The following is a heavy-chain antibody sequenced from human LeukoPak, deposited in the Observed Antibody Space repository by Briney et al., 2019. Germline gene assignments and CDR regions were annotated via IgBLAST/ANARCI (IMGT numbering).Heavy chain of an antibody. CDR3: IRSVYCSTTSCFALDV. CDR2: IKSKTDGGTA. V-gene: IGHV3-15*01. J-gene: IGHJ6*04. Sequence: GSLRLSCAASGFTFSNAWMSWVRQAPGKGLEWVGRIKSKTDGGTADYAAPVKGRFTISRDDSKNTLYLQMNSLKTEDTAVYYCIRSVYCSTTSCFALDVWGKGTTVTISS. CDR1: GFTFSNAW. D-gene: IGHD2-2*01.